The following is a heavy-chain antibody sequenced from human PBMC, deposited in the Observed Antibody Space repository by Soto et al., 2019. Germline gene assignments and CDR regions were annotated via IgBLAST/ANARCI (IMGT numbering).Heavy chain of an antibody. Sequence: GSLRLSCAASGFTFSIYGMHWVRQAPGKGLEWVAVISYDGSNKYYADSVKGRFTISRDNSKNTLYLQMNSLRAEDTAVYYCAKDRPSGFDYWGQGTLVTVSS. J-gene: IGHJ4*02. V-gene: IGHV3-30*18. CDR1: GFTFSIYG. CDR2: ISYDGSNK. CDR3: AKDRPSGFDY.